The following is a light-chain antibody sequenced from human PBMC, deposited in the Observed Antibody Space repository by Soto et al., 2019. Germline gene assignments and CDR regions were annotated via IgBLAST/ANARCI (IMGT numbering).Light chain of an antibody. J-gene: IGLJ2*01. CDR3: AAWDDSLSAVV. V-gene: IGLV1-47*01. CDR2: RNN. Sequence: QTVVTQPPSASGTPGQRVTISCSGSSSNIGGNYIYWYQQLPETAPKLVIYRNNQRSSGVPDRFSGSKSGTSASLAISGLRSGDEADYFCAAWDDSLSAVVFGGGTKLTVL. CDR1: SSNIGGNY.